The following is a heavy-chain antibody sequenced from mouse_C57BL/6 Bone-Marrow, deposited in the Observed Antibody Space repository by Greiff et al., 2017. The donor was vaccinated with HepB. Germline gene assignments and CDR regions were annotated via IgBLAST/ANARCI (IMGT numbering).Heavy chain of an antibody. J-gene: IGHJ3*01. CDR2: ISDGGSYT. CDR1: GFTFSSYA. D-gene: IGHD2-4*01. V-gene: IGHV5-4*01. Sequence: EVKVVESGGGLVKPGGSLKLSCAASGFTFSSYAMSWVRQTPEKRLEWVATISDGGSYTYYPDNVKGRFTFSRDNAKNNLYLQMSHLKSEDTAIYDCAREKGCYYDYGFAYWGQGNLVTVSA. CDR3: AREKGCYYDYGFAY.